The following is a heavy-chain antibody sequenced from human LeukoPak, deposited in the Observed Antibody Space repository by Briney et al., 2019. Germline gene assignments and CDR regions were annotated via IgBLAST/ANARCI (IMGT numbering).Heavy chain of an antibody. D-gene: IGHD5-24*01. CDR2: IYISGST. CDR1: GGSFSSGLYY. CDR3: ARDSRRDGYNLDY. Sequence: SETLPLTCTVSGGSFSSGLYYWTWIRQPAGKGLEWIGRIYISGSTNYNPSLKSRVTISRDTSKNEFSLKLSSVTAADTAVYYCARDSRRDGYNLDYWGRGTLVTVSS. J-gene: IGHJ4*02. V-gene: IGHV4-61*02.